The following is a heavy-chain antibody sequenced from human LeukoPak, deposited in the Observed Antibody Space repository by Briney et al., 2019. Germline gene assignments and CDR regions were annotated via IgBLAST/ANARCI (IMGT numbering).Heavy chain of an antibody. CDR3: ARRGVLWFGELFYYGMDV. Sequence: GGSLRLSCAASGFTFSDYYMSWIRQAPGKGLVWVSYISSSGSTIYYADSVKGRFTISRDNAKNSLYLQMNSLRAEDTAVYYCARRGVLWFGELFYYGMDVWGQGTTVTVSS. CDR1: GFTFSDYY. CDR2: ISSSGSTI. V-gene: IGHV3-11*01. D-gene: IGHD3-10*01. J-gene: IGHJ6*02.